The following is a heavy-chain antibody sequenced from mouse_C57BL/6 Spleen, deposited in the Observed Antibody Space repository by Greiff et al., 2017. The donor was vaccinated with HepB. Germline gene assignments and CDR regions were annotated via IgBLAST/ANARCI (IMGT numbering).Heavy chain of an antibody. Sequence: QVQLQQPGAELVKPGASVKMSCKASGYTFTSYWITWVKQRPGQGLEWIGDIYPGSGSTNYNEKFKSKATLTVDTSSSPAYMQLSSLTSEDSAVYYCARSSSSYYGSSHWYFDVWGTGTTVTVSS. D-gene: IGHD1-1*01. CDR3: ARSSSSYYGSSHWYFDV. CDR2: IYPGSGST. CDR1: GYTFTSYW. V-gene: IGHV1-55*01. J-gene: IGHJ1*03.